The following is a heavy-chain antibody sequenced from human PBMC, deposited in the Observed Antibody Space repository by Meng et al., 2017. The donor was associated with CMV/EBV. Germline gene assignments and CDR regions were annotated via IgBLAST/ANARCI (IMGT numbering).Heavy chain of an antibody. CDR3: ARSVPCSSTSCYKGAGWFDP. V-gene: IGHV4-61*01. J-gene: IGHJ5*02. CDR1: GSYY. Sequence: GSYYWSWIRQPPGKGLEWIRYIYYSGSTNYNPSLKSRVTISVDTSKNQFSLKLSSVTAADTAVYYCARSVPCSSTSCYKGAGWFDPWGQGTLVTVSS. CDR2: IYYSGST. D-gene: IGHD2-2*02.